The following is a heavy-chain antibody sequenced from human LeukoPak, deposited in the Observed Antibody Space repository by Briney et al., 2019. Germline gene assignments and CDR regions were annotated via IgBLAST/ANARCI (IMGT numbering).Heavy chain of an antibody. CDR2: IRQDGSEK. V-gene: IGHV3-7*01. Sequence: GGSLRLSCAASGFTFSSHWMSWVRQAPGKGLEWVAHIRQDGSEKYYLDSVKGRFTISRDNAKNSLYLQMNSLRAEDTAVYYRTRDTPVVAAIGAHWGQGTLVTVSS. CDR1: GFTFSSHW. D-gene: IGHD2-15*01. CDR3: TRDTPVVAAIGAH. J-gene: IGHJ4*02.